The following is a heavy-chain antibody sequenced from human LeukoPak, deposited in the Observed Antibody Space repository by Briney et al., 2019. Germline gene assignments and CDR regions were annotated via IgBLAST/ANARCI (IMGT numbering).Heavy chain of an antibody. J-gene: IGHJ3*02. Sequence: SGGSLRLSCAVSGFIFRSLSMMWLGQAPGKALEWVAAICLSSNDSYHQASVKGRFTISRDNAKNSLFLQMNSLRAEDTAVYFFATRMTADSDEAFDIWGQGTMVTVSS. D-gene: IGHD6-13*01. CDR1: GFIFRSLS. V-gene: IGHV3-21*04. CDR3: ATRMTADSDEAFDI. CDR2: ICLSSNDS.